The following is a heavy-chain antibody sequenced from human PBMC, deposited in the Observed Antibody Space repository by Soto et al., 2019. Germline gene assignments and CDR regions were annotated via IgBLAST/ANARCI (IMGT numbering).Heavy chain of an antibody. CDR1: GFTFKNFA. CDR2: IWYDAVGK. D-gene: IGHD6-13*01. J-gene: IGHJ4*02. Sequence: QVQLVESGGGVVQPGMSLRLSCAASGFTFKNFAMHWVRQAPGKGLEWVAMIWYDAVGKYYADSVKGRFTVSRDHSRDTLSLQMDRLTAEDTAVYYCARDGHAGIFDYWGQGTLVTVSS. V-gene: IGHV3-33*01. CDR3: ARDGHAGIFDY.